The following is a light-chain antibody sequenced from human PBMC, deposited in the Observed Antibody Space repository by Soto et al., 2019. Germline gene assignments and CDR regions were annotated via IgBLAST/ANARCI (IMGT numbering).Light chain of an antibody. CDR3: QHYGSSPFT. J-gene: IGKJ3*01. Sequence: EIALTQSPGTLSLSPGEGATLSCRASQSVSSSYLAGYQQKPGQAPRLLIYGASSRATGIPDRFSGSGSGTDVTLTISRLEPEDFAVYHCQHYGSSPFTFGPGTKVDIK. V-gene: IGKV3-20*01. CDR2: GAS. CDR1: QSVSSSY.